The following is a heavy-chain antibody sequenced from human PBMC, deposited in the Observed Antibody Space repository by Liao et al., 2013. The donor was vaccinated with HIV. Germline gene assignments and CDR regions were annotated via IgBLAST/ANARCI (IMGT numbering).Heavy chain of an antibody. CDR3: ARGPRLGTYYYYYMDV. J-gene: IGHJ6*03. CDR2: INHSGST. Sequence: QVQLQQWGAGLLKPSETLSLTCAVYGGSFSGYYWSWIRQPPGKGLEWIGEINHSGSTNYNPSLKSRVTISVDTSKNQFSLKLSSVTAADTAVYYCARGPRLGTYYYYYMDVWGKGTTVTVSS. CDR1: GGSFSGYY. D-gene: IGHD3/OR15-3a*01. V-gene: IGHV4-34*01.